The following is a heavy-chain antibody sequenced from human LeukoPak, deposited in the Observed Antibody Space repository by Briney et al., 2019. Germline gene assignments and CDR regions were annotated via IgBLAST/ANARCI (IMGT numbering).Heavy chain of an antibody. D-gene: IGHD3-10*01. V-gene: IGHV1-69*06. Sequence: ASVKVSCKASGGTFSSYAISWVRQAPGQGLEWMGGIIPIFGTANYAQKFQGRVTITADKSTSTAYMELSSLRSEDTAVYYCAWPRVGGSGSYFDYWGQGTLVTVSS. J-gene: IGHJ4*02. CDR1: GGTFSSYA. CDR3: AWPRVGGSGSYFDY. CDR2: IIPIFGTA.